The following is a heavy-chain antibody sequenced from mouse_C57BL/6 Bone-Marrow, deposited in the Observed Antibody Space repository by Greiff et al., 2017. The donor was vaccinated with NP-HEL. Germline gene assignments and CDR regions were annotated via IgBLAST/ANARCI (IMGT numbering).Heavy chain of an antibody. V-gene: IGHV14-4*01. Sequence: VQLQQSGAELVRPGASVTLSCPASGFNIKDDYMHWVKQRPEQGLEWIGWIDPENGDTEYASKFQGKATITADTSSNTAYLQLSSLTSEDTAVYYCTTDDYWYFDVWGTGTTVTVSS. J-gene: IGHJ1*03. D-gene: IGHD2-3*01. CDR1: GFNIKDDY. CDR2: IDPENGDT. CDR3: TTDDYWYFDV.